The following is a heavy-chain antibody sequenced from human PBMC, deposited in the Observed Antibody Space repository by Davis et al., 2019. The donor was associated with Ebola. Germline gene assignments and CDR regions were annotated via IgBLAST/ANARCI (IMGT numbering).Heavy chain of an antibody. J-gene: IGHJ4*02. CDR1: GFTFSSYG. CDR2: IWYDGRKK. V-gene: IGHV3-33*01. D-gene: IGHD4-23*01. CDR3: ARGSIGYGGNSGFDY. Sequence: GESLKISCVASGFTFSSYGMHWVRQAPGKGLEWVAVIWYDGRKKYYVDSVKGRFTISRDNSKNTLYLEMKSLRAEDTAVYYCARGSIGYGGNSGFDYWGQGTLVTVSS.